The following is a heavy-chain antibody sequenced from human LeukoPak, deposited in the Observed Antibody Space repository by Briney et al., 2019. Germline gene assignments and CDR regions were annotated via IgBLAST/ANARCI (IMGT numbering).Heavy chain of an antibody. J-gene: IGHJ4*02. V-gene: IGHV4-59*08. CDR3: ARQGGYNSCDY. CDR1: GGSISSYY. CDR2: IYYSGST. D-gene: IGHD5-24*01. Sequence: PSETLSLTCTASGGSISSYYWSWIRQPPGKGLEWIGYIYYSGSTNYNPSLKSRVTISVDTSKNQFSLKLSSVTAADTAVYYCARQGGYNSCDYWGQGTLVTVSS.